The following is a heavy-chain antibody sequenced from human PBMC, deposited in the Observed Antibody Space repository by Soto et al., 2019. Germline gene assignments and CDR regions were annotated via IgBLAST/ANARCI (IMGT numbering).Heavy chain of an antibody. CDR3: ARDYSSSSTSSYYYYMDV. Sequence: QVQLVESGGGVVPPGRSLRLSCAASGFTFSRYGMHWVRQAPGKGLEWVAVIWYDGSNKYYADSVKGRFTISRDNSKNTMYLQMNSLRAEDTAVYYCARDYSSSSTSSYYYYMDVWGKGTTITVSS. J-gene: IGHJ6*03. CDR1: GFTFSRYG. V-gene: IGHV3-33*01. D-gene: IGHD6-6*01. CDR2: IWYDGSNK.